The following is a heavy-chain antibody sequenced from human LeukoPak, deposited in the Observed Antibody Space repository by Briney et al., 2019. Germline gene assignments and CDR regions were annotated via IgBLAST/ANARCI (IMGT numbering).Heavy chain of an antibody. CDR2: ISYDGSNK. Sequence: GGSLRLSCAASGFTFSSYAMHWVRQAPGKGLEWVAVISYDGSNKYYADSVKGRFTISRDNSKNTLYLQMNSLRAEDAAVYYCVPYSSSFLDAFDIWGQGTMVTVSS. V-gene: IGHV3-30-3*01. J-gene: IGHJ3*02. CDR1: GFTFSSYA. D-gene: IGHD6-13*01. CDR3: VPYSSSFLDAFDI.